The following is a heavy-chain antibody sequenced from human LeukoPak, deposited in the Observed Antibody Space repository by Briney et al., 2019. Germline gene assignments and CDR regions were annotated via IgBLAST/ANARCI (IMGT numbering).Heavy chain of an antibody. CDR2: ITLSGGST. CDR3: AKRGNPAVGHHYLDV. D-gene: IGHD2-2*01. Sequence: GGSLRLSCAASGFTFSYYDMSWVRQAPGKGLEWVASITLSGGSTFYADSVKGRFAISRDNSKNTLYLQMNSLSAEDTAVYYCAKRGNPAVGHHYLDVWGKGTTVSVSS. CDR1: GFTFSYYD. J-gene: IGHJ6*03. V-gene: IGHV3-23*01.